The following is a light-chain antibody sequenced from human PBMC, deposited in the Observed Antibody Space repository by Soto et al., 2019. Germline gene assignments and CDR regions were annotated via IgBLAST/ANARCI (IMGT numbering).Light chain of an antibody. V-gene: IGKV3D-20*02. CDR3: KQRSTLFT. Sequence: EIVLTQSPGTLSLSPGERVTLACRASQSVSSSYLAWYQQKPGQDPRLLIYDASNRATGIPARFSGSGSGTDFTLTISSLEPEDFAVYYCKQRSTLFTVGPGTKVEIK. J-gene: IGKJ3*01. CDR2: DAS. CDR1: QSVSSSY.